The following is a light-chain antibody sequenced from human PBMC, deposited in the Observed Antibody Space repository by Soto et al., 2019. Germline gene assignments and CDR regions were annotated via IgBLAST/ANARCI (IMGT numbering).Light chain of an antibody. CDR1: QSVSSY. V-gene: IGKV3-11*01. J-gene: IGKJ4*01. CDR3: QHRSDWPIT. Sequence: EIVLTQSPATLSLSPGERATLSCRASQSVSSYLVWYQQKPGQAPRLLIYDASNRATGIPARFSGSGSGTDFTITISSLEPEDFAVYYCQHRSDWPITFGGGTKVEIK. CDR2: DAS.